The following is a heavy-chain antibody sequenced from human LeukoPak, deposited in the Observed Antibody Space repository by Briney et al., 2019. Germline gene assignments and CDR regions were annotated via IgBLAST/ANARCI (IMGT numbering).Heavy chain of an antibody. Sequence: VKVSCKASGYTFTSHGISRIRQAPGQGLEWMGWISPYNGNRNYAQKLQGRVTMTTDTSTSTAYMELRSLRSDDTAVYYCARGYSASVYWGQGTLVTVSS. D-gene: IGHD5-12*01. CDR2: ISPYNGNR. J-gene: IGHJ4*02. CDR3: ARGYSASVY. V-gene: IGHV1-18*01. CDR1: GYTFTSHG.